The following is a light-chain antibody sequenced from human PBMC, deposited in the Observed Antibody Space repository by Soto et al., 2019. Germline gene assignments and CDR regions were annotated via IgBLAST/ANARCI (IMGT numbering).Light chain of an antibody. CDR1: QRVRSY. CDR3: QQGSNWPFY. CDR2: DAS. J-gene: IGKJ4*01. Sequence: EIVLTQSPATLSLSPGERATLSCRASQRVRSYLAWYQQKPGQAPRLLIYDASNRATGIPARFNGIGSLTDFNHTISGLQHYDFAVYYCQQGSNWPFYFGGGTKVEIK. V-gene: IGKV3-11*01.